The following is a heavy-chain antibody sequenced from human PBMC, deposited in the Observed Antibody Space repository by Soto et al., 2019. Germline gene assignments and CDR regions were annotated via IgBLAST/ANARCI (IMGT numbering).Heavy chain of an antibody. CDR3: ARGWFGELFALTS. CDR2: INHSGST. D-gene: IGHD3-10*01. V-gene: IGHV4-34*01. J-gene: IGHJ5*02. Sequence: TLSLTCAVYGGSFSGYYWTWIRQPPGRGLAWIGEINHSGSTNYNPSLKSRVTISVDKSKNQFSLKLTSVTAADTAVYYCARGWFGELFALTSWGQG. CDR1: GGSFSGYY.